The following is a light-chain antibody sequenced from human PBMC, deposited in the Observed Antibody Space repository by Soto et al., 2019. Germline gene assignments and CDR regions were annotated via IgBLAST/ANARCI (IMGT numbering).Light chain of an antibody. V-gene: IGLV2-14*01. CDR3: SSYTSSGTYV. Sequence: QSALTQPASVSGSPGQSITISCTGTSSDVGDYNYVSWYQQRPGKAPKLMIYEVSNRPSGVSNRFSGSKSGSTASLTISGLQAEDEADYYCSSYTSSGTYVFGTGTKLTVL. CDR2: EVS. J-gene: IGLJ1*01. CDR1: SSDVGDYNY.